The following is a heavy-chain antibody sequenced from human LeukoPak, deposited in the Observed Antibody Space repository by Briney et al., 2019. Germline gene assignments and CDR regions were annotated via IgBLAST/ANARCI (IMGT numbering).Heavy chain of an antibody. J-gene: IGHJ4*02. V-gene: IGHV3-23*01. Sequence: GGSLRLSCAASGSTFSNYAMNWVRQAPGKGLEWVSAISNSGSSAYSADSVKGRFTISRDNSKNTLYLQMSSLRAEDTALYYCARPLRGVVGPYDFWGQGTLVTVSS. CDR3: ARPLRGVVGPYDF. CDR1: GSTFSNYA. D-gene: IGHD2-15*01. CDR2: ISNSGSSA.